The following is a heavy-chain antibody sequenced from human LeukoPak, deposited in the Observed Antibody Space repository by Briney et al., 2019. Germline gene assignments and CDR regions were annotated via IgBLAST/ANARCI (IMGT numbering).Heavy chain of an antibody. V-gene: IGHV1-69*01. CDR1: GGSFTSYP. J-gene: IGHJ2*01. D-gene: IGHD3-22*01. Sequence: SVKVSCKASGGSFTSYPISWVRQAPGQGLEWMGGILPVFGTPNYARGFQGRVTISADDSTTTAFMELTSLRSEDTAVYYCARNGKGIYYYDSSGYIWYFDLWGRGTLVTVSS. CDR3: ARNGKGIYYYDSSGYIWYFDL. CDR2: ILPVFGTP.